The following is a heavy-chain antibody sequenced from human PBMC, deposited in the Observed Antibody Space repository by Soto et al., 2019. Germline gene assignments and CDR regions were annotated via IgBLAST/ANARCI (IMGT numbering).Heavy chain of an antibody. CDR1: GYSFTVYG. J-gene: IGHJ5*02. CDR3: ARDPGGATGFDP. CDR2: MSTYTGDT. Sequence: QVRLVQSGAEVKRPGASVKVSCKTYGYSFTVYGISWLRQAPGQGLEWMGWMSTYTGDTNYARKFRGRVTMTTDISASTASMELRSLPSDDTAVYYCARDPGGATGFDPWGQGTPVIVST. V-gene: IGHV1-18*01. D-gene: IGHD3-10*01.